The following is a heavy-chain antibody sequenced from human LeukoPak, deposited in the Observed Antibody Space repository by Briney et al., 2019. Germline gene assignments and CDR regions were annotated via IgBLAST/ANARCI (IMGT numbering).Heavy chain of an antibody. V-gene: IGHV4-39*01. D-gene: IGHD2-2*01. CDR3: ARHLAGYCSSTSCNPFDY. Sequence: SETLSLTCTVSGGSISSSSYYWGWIRQPPGKGLEWIGSIYYSGSTYYNPSLKSRVTISVGTSKNQFSLKLSSVTAADTAVYYCARHLAGYCSSTSCNPFDYWGQGTLVTVSS. J-gene: IGHJ4*02. CDR1: GGSISSSSYY. CDR2: IYYSGST.